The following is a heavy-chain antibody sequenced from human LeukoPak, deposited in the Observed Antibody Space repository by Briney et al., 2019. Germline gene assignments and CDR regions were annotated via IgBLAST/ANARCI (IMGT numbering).Heavy chain of an antibody. D-gene: IGHD3-9*01. V-gene: IGHV3-23*01. Sequence: GGSLRLSCAASGFSFSDYYMSWIRQAPGKGLEWVSAISGSGGSTYYADSVKGRFTISRDNSKNTLYLQMNSLRAEDTAVYYCAKDLGAYDILTGYPDAFDIWGQGTMVTVSS. CDR3: AKDLGAYDILTGYPDAFDI. CDR2: ISGSGGST. J-gene: IGHJ3*02. CDR1: GFSFSDYY.